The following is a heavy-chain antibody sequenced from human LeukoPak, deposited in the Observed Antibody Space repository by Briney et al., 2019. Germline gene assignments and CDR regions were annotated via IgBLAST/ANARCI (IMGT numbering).Heavy chain of an antibody. Sequence: PSETLSLTCAVSGASISGSGYYWGWIRQPPGKGLEWIGNIYSSGSTYYNAPLQSRVTISIDTSKNQFSLRLNSVTAADTAVYYCASDTTVTTNHWGQGTLVTVSS. J-gene: IGHJ4*02. CDR3: ASDTTVTTNH. V-gene: IGHV4-39*07. D-gene: IGHD4-17*01. CDR1: GASISGSGYY. CDR2: IYSSGST.